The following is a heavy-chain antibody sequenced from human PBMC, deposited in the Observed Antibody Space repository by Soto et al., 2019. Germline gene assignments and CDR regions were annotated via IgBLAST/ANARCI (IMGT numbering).Heavy chain of an antibody. CDR1: GFTFSSYS. CDR3: ARHYYYYYMDV. J-gene: IGHJ6*03. CDR2: ITSSGSTK. V-gene: IGHV3-48*01. Sequence: GGSLRLSCAASGFTFSSYSLNWVRQAPGKGLEWVSYITSSGSTKYYADSVKGRLTISRDNAKNSLYLQMNSLRAEDTAVYYCARHYYYYYMDVWGKGTTVTVSS.